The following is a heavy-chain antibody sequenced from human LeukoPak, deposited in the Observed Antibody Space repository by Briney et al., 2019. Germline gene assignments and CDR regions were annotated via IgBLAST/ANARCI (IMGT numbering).Heavy chain of an antibody. CDR1: GGSISSYY. V-gene: IGHV4-59*01. J-gene: IGHJ2*01. CDR2: IYYSGST. Sequence: SETPSLTCTVSGGSISSYYWSWIRQPPGKGLEWIGYIYYSGSTNYNPSLKSRVTISVDTSKNQFSLKLSSVTAADTAVYYCAREKYSSSNQMGGYFDLWGRGTLVTVSS. CDR3: AREKYSSSNQMGGYFDL. D-gene: IGHD6-6*01.